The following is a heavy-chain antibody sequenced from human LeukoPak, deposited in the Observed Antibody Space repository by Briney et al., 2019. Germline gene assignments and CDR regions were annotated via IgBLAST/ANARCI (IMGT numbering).Heavy chain of an antibody. Sequence: PETLSLTCADPGGSISSYYWSWIRQTPRKGLGWVGYIYYSGSTNYNPSLKGRVTISVDTSKNQFALKLSSVTAADTAVYYCARLSPPGYKDYFDYWGQGTLVTVSS. CDR1: GGSISSYY. J-gene: IGHJ4*02. V-gene: IGHV4-59*08. CDR3: ARLSPPGYKDYFDY. CDR2: IYYSGST. D-gene: IGHD1-1*01.